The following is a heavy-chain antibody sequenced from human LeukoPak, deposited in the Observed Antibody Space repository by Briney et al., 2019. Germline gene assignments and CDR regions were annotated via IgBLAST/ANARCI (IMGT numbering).Heavy chain of an antibody. CDR2: IRSSSET. CDR3: ARDAGNSGYGCDL. Sequence: GGSPRLSCAASGFIFSQYSMNWVRQAPGKGLEWVSHIRSSSETFYADFVKGRFTISRDNARNSLYLQMNNLRGEDTAIYYCARDAGNSGYGCDLWGQGTLVTVSS. D-gene: IGHD5-12*01. V-gene: IGHV3-48*01. J-gene: IGHJ5*02. CDR1: GFIFSQYS.